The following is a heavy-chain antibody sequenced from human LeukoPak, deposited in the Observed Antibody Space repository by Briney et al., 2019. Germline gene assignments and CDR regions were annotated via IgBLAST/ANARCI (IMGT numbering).Heavy chain of an antibody. CDR1: GNYW. J-gene: IGHJ4*02. V-gene: IGHV3-74*01. CDR3: VSFYETY. CDR2: INSDGGWT. D-gene: IGHD2/OR15-2a*01. Sequence: GGSLRLSCAASGNYWMHWVRQAPGKGLVWVSHINSDGGWTSYADSVKGRLTISKDNAKNTVYLQMNSLRAEDTAVYYCVSFYETYWGRGTLVTVSS.